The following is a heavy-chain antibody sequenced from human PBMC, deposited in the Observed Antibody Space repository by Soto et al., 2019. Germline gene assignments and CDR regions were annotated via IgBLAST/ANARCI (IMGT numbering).Heavy chain of an antibody. CDR2: INTDGSST. CDR3: ATRGVDTFGLSY. D-gene: IGHD3-10*01. CDR1: GFTFSSFW. J-gene: IGHJ4*02. V-gene: IGHV3-74*01. Sequence: EVQLVESGGGLVQPGGSLRLSCAVSGFTFSSFWMHWVRQAPGEGLVWVSRINTDGSSTSYADSVKGRFTISRDNAKNTLYLQMNSLRVEDTAMYYGATRGVDTFGLSYWGQGTLVTVSS.